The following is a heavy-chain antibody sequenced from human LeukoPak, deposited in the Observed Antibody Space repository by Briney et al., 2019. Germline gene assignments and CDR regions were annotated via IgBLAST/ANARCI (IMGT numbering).Heavy chain of an antibody. CDR3: AKDGKNYFDY. Sequence: GGSRRLSCAASGFTFDDYSMHWVRQAPGKGLEWVSLISWDGGSTYYADSVKGRFTISRDNSKNSLSLQMNSLRPEDTALYYCAKDGKNYFDYWGQGTLVTVSS. CDR2: ISWDGGST. CDR1: GFTFDDYS. V-gene: IGHV3-43*01. J-gene: IGHJ4*02.